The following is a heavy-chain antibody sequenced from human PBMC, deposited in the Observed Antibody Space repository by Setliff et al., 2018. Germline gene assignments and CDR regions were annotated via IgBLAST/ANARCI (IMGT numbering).Heavy chain of an antibody. J-gene: IGHJ6*03. CDR2: IIPIFGTA. V-gene: IGHV1-69*13. Sequence: SVKVSCKASGGTFSSYAISWVRQAPGQGLEWMGGIIPIFGTANYAQKFQGRVTITADESTSTAYMELSSLRSEDTAVYYCARSGYSSGRNYYYYYMDVWGQGTMVTVSS. D-gene: IGHD6-19*01. CDR3: ARSGYSSGRNYYYYYMDV. CDR1: GGTFSSYA.